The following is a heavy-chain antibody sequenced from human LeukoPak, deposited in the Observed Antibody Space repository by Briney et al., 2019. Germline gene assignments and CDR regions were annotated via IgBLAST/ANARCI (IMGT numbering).Heavy chain of an antibody. J-gene: IGHJ5*02. CDR2: MNPNSGDA. Sequence: GASVKVSCKASGYTFTSYDINWVRQATGQGLEWMGWMNPNSGDAGYAQKFQGRVTMTRNTSISTAYMELSSLRAEDTAVYYCARMSYYGSGSYSNWFDPWGQGTPVTVSS. CDR3: ARMSYYGSGSYSNWFDP. CDR1: GYTFTSYD. V-gene: IGHV1-8*01. D-gene: IGHD3-10*01.